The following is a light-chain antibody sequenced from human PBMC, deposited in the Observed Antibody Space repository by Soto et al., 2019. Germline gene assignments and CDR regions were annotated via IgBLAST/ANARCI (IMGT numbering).Light chain of an antibody. CDR1: QSVSNN. CDR3: QQYNTWPRT. CDR2: GAS. V-gene: IGKV3-15*01. Sequence: EIVMTQSPATLSVSPGERATLSCRASQSVSNNLAWYQQKPGQAPRLLIYGASTRATGIPASFSGSGSGTEFTVTVSCLQSEDFADYYCQQYNTWPRTFGQGKKVEIK. J-gene: IGKJ1*01.